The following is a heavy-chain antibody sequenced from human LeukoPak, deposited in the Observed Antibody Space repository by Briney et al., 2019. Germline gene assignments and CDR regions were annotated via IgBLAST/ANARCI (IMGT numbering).Heavy chain of an antibody. V-gene: IGHV3-74*01. J-gene: IGHJ4*02. CDR3: ARGTSAAPGIGY. Sequence: GGSLRLSCAASGFDFATYWMYWVRQAPGKGLVWVAQINSDGSSATYGDSAKGRFSISRDNAKNTLFLYMSSLRAEDTAVYYCARGTSAAPGIGYWGQGTLVAVSS. CDR1: GFDFATYW. D-gene: IGHD6-13*01. CDR2: INSDGSSA.